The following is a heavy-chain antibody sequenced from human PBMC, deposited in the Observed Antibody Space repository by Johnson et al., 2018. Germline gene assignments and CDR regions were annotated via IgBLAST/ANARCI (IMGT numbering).Heavy chain of an antibody. CDR3: AKVSQGSSSENWFDP. CDR2: ISYDGSNK. Sequence: QVQLQESGGGVVQPGRTLRLACAASGFTFSSYGMHWVRQAPGKGLEWVAVISYDGSNKYYAASVKGRFTISRDNSKNTLYPQMNSLRAEDTAVYYCAKVSQGSSSENWFDPWGQGTLVTVSS. V-gene: IGHV3-30*18. CDR1: GFTFSSYG. D-gene: IGHD6-6*01. J-gene: IGHJ5*02.